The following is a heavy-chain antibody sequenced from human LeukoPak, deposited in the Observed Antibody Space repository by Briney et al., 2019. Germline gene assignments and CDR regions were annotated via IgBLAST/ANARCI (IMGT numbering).Heavy chain of an antibody. D-gene: IGHD3-3*01. CDR3: AKSSTIFGVVIAGSIDY. CDR1: GFTFSSYG. CDR2: IWYDGSNK. Sequence: GRSLRLSCAASGFTFSSYGMHWVRQAPGKGLEWVAVIWYDGSNKYYADSVKGRFTISRDNSKNTLYLQMNSLRAEDTAVYYCAKSSTIFGVVIAGSIDYWGQGTLVTVSS. V-gene: IGHV3-33*06. J-gene: IGHJ4*02.